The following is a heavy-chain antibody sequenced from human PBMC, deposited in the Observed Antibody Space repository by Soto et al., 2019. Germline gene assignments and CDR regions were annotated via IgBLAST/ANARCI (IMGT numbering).Heavy chain of an antibody. J-gene: IGHJ6*02. Sequence: QVQLVQSGAEVKKPGASVKVSCKASGYTFTGYYMHWVRQAPGQGLEWMGWINPNSGGTNYAQKFQGWVTMTRDTXISTAYMELSRLXXXDTAXXXXXXXXXXXXXAMVTNPIYYYYGMDVWGQGTTVTVSS. D-gene: IGHD5-18*01. CDR3: XXXXXXXXXAMVTNPIYYYYGMDV. V-gene: IGHV1-2*04. CDR1: GYTFTGYY. CDR2: INPNSGGT.